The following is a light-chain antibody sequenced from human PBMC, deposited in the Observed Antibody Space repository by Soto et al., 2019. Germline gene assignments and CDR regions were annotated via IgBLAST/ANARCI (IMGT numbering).Light chain of an antibody. CDR3: QAWDTTAYV. Sequence: SYELTQPPSVSVFPGHTATISCSGDKLGEKYVCWYQQKPGQSPVLVIYQDRKRPSGIPERFSGSNSGNTATLIISGTQLVDEADYYCQAWDTTAYVFGTGTKVTVL. CDR2: QDR. CDR1: KLGEKY. J-gene: IGLJ1*01. V-gene: IGLV3-1*01.